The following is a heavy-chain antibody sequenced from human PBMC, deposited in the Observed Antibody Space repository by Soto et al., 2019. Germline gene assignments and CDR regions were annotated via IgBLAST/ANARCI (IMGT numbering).Heavy chain of an antibody. J-gene: IGHJ5*02. CDR2: IYDSGTT. CDR1: GGSISSGGYS. CDR3: AREHRSGGRCANWFDP. V-gene: IGHV4-30-2*01. D-gene: IGHD2-15*01. Sequence: SETLSLTCAVSGGSISSGGYSWSWIRQPPGKGLEWIGYIYDSGTTYYSPSLKSRATISIDRSKNYFSLKLSSVTAADTAVYYCAREHRSGGRCANWFDPWGQGILVTVSS.